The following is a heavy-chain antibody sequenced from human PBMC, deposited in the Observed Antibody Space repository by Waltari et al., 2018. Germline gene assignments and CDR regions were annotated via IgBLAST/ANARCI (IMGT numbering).Heavy chain of an antibody. Sequence: QVQLQESGPSLLKPSETLSLICTVSGGSISGFYWSWVRQPPGKGLDWIGYIYYTGSTNFNPSLKGRVTRSVDTSKNQFSLKRSSVTAADTAFYYCARGGGGDWEWFDPWGQGTLVTVSS. CDR2: IYYTGST. CDR1: GGSISGFY. V-gene: IGHV4-59*01. D-gene: IGHD2-21*02. J-gene: IGHJ5*02. CDR3: ARGGGGDWEWFDP.